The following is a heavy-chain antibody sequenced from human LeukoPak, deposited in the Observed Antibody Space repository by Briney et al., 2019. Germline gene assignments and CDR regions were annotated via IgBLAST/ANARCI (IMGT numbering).Heavy chain of an antibody. CDR3: AGGYGGYNNWLDP. D-gene: IGHD5-12*01. Sequence: GGSLRLSCAASGFTFSSYWMHWVRHAPGKGLVWVTRMNTDGSSTSYADSVKGRFTISRDNAKNMLYLQMNSLRAEDTAVYYCAGGYGGYNNWLDPWGQGTLVTVSS. CDR1: GFTFSSYW. J-gene: IGHJ5*02. CDR2: MNTDGSST. V-gene: IGHV3-74*01.